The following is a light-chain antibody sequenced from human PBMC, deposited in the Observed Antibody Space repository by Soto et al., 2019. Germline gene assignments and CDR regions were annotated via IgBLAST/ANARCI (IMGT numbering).Light chain of an antibody. CDR2: DAS. CDR1: QNISSS. J-gene: IGKJ4*01. Sequence: EIVLTQSPATLSLSPGERVTLSCRASQNISSSLGWYQQKPGQVPRLLIYDASNRAAGIPARFSGSGSGTDFTLTISSLEPEDFAVYYCLQRSDWPPLTFGGGTKVEIK. V-gene: IGKV3-11*01. CDR3: LQRSDWPPLT.